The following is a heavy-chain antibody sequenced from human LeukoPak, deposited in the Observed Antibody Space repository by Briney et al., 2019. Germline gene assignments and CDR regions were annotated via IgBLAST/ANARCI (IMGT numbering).Heavy chain of an antibody. CDR1: GYTFTSYD. V-gene: IGHV1-8*01. J-gene: IGHJ4*02. D-gene: IGHD3-16*01. CDR3: ARGYYDYVWGSSSGDY. Sequence: GASVKVSCKASGYTFTSYDINWVRQATGQGLEWMGWKNPNSGNKGYAQKFQGRVTMTRNTSISTAYMELSSLRSEDTAVYYCARGYYDYVWGSSSGDYWGQGTLVTVSS. CDR2: KNPNSGNK.